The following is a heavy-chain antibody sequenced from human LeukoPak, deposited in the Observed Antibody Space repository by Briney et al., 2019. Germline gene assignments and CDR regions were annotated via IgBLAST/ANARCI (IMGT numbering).Heavy chain of an antibody. Sequence: ASVKVSCKASGYTFTSYDINWVRQAPGQGLEWMGWISAYNGNTNYAQKLQGRVTMTTDTSTSTAYMELRSLRSDDTAVYYCARVPPFGWYFDLWGRGTLVTVSS. CDR3: ARVPPFGWYFDL. CDR2: ISAYNGNT. J-gene: IGHJ2*01. D-gene: IGHD3-16*01. CDR1: GYTFTSYD. V-gene: IGHV1-18*01.